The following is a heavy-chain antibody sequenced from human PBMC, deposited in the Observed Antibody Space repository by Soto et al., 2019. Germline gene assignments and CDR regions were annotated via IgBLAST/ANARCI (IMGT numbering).Heavy chain of an antibody. CDR2: IIPIFGTA. CDR1: GGTFSSYA. Sequence: QVQLVQSGAEVKKPGSSVKVSCKASGGTFSSYAISWVRQAPGQGLEWMGGIIPIFGTANYAQKFQGRVTITADESTSTAYMDLSSLRSEDTAVYYCASGMPDYGDYSYYFDYWGQGTLVTVSS. CDR3: ASGMPDYGDYSYYFDY. V-gene: IGHV1-69*01. J-gene: IGHJ4*02. D-gene: IGHD4-17*01.